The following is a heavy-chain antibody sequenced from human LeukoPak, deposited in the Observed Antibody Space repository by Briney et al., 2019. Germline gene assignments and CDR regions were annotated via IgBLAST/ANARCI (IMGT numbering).Heavy chain of an antibody. D-gene: IGHD3-3*01. Sequence: SETLSLTCTVSGGSISSYYWSWIRQPPGKGLEWIGYIYYSGSTNYNPSLKSRVTISVDTSKNQFSLKLSSVTAADTAVYYCARQAWEGSWSGYYPYYFDYWGQGTLVTVSS. CDR1: GGSISSYY. CDR2: IYYSGST. V-gene: IGHV4-59*08. CDR3: ARQAWEGSWSGYYPYYFDY. J-gene: IGHJ4*02.